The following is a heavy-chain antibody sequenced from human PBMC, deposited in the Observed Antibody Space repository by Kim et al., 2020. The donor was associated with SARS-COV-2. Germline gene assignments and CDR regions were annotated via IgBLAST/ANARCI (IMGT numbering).Heavy chain of an antibody. Sequence: GGSLRLSCAASGFTFSNAWMSWVRQAPGKGLEWVGRIKSKTDGGTTDYAAPVKGRFTISRDDSKNTLYLQMNSLKTEDTAVYYCTTGKTRDIVVVPAAIDHRHWSQGTLVTVSA. CDR1: GFTFSNAW. D-gene: IGHD2-2*01. CDR3: TTGKTRDIVVVPAAIDHRH. CDR2: IKSKTDGGTT. J-gene: IGHJ4*02. V-gene: IGHV3-15*01.